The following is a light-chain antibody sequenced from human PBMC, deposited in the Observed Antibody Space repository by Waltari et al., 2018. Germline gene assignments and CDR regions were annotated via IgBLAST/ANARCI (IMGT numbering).Light chain of an antibody. CDR2: SKSDADK. J-gene: IGLJ1*01. CDR3: MIWHSRAYV. CDR1: SGINVGSYR. V-gene: IGLV5-45*02. Sequence: QAVLTQPSSLSASPGASASLTCTLGSGINVGSYRIYWYKQKPGRPPQYLLNSKSDADKEQGPGVPSRFSGSKGASANAGILGISGLQSEDEADYYCMIWHSRAYVFGTGTKVSVL.